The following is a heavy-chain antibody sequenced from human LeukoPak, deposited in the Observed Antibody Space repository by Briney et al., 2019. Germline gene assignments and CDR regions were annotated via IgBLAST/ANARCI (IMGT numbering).Heavy chain of an antibody. D-gene: IGHD3-3*01. V-gene: IGHV1-58*02. CDR1: GFTFTSSA. CDR2: IVVGSRNT. CDR3: AATAVLEYDFWSGLRDYYYMDV. Sequence: SVTVSCKASGFTFTSSAMQWVRQARGQRLEWIGWIVVGSRNTNYAQKFQERVTITRDMSTSTAYMELSSLRSEDTAVYYCAATAVLEYDFWSGLRDYYYMDVWGKGTTVTVSS. J-gene: IGHJ6*03.